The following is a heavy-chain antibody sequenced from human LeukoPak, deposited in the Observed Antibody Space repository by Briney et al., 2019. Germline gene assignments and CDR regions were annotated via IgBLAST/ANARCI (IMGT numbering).Heavy chain of an antibody. J-gene: IGHJ4*02. D-gene: IGHD3-16*02. Sequence: QSGGSLRLSCAASGFTFSSYAMSWVRQAPGKGLEWVSAISGSGGSTYYADSVKGRFTISRDNSKNTLYLQMNSLRAEDTAVYYCARPKTDLKGELSSPLDYWGQGTLVTVSS. CDR3: ARPKTDLKGELSSPLDY. CDR1: GFTFSSYA. CDR2: ISGSGGST. V-gene: IGHV3-23*01.